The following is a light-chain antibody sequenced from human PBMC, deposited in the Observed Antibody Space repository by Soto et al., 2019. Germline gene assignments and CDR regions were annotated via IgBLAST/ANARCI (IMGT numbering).Light chain of an antibody. CDR3: QQTFITPMYT. CDR1: QSISNY. CDR2: AAS. Sequence: DIQMTQSPSSLSASVGDRVTITCRASQSISNYLHWYQHKPGKAPKLLIHAASSLQSGVPSRFSGEGSGSGTDFTLTISSLQPEDFATYYCQQTFITPMYTCGQGTKLEIK. J-gene: IGKJ2*01. V-gene: IGKV1-39*01.